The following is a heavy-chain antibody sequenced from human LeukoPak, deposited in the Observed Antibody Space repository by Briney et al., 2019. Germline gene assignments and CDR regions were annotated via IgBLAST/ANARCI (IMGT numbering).Heavy chain of an antibody. CDR2: IYYSGST. V-gene: IGHV4-31*03. Sequence: SQTLSLTCTVSGGSISSGGYYWSWIRQHPGKGLEWIGYIYYSGSTYYNPSLKSRVTISVDTSKNQFSLKLSSVTAADTAVYYCARDNYYDSSGYYYYYYMDVWGKGTTVTVSS. D-gene: IGHD3-22*01. CDR3: ARDNYYDSSGYYYYYYMDV. J-gene: IGHJ6*03. CDR1: GGSISSGGYY.